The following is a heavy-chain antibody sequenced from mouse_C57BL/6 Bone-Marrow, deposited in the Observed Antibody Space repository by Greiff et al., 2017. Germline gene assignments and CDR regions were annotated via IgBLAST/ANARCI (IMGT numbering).Heavy chain of an antibody. CDR2: IYPGDGDT. CDR1: GYAFSSSW. CDR3: ASPHYYGFDY. D-gene: IGHD1-2*01. J-gene: IGHJ2*01. V-gene: IGHV1-82*01. Sequence: QVQLQQSGPELVKPGASVKISCKASGYAFSSSWMNWVKQRPGKGLEWIGRIYPGDGDTNYNGKFTGKATLTADKSSSTAYMQLSSLTSEDSAVYFCASPHYYGFDYWGQGTTLTVSS.